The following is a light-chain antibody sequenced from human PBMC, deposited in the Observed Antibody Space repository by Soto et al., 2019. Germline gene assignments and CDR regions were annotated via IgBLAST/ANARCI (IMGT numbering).Light chain of an antibody. J-gene: IGKJ5*01. CDR3: QQRSNWIT. Sequence: EIVLTQSPGTLSLSPWERATLSCRAGQSVGKYLAWYQQKPGQAPRLLIYDASNRATGIPARFSGSGSGTDFTLTISGLEPEDFAVYYCQQRSNWITFGQGTRLEIK. CDR1: QSVGKY. CDR2: DAS. V-gene: IGKV3-11*01.